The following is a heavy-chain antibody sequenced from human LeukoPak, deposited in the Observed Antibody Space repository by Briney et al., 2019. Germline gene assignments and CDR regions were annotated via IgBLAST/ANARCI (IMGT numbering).Heavy chain of an antibody. J-gene: IGHJ4*02. CDR2: IKSKTDGGTT. CDR1: DFTVSSYF. V-gene: IGHV3-15*01. D-gene: IGHD3-16*01. Sequence: PGGSLRPSCAASDFTVSSYFMSWVRQAPGKGLEWVGRIKSKTDGGTTDYAAPVKGRFTISRDDSKNTLYLQMNSLRAEDTAVYYCARVTDGQLGGFDYWGQGTLVTVSS. CDR3: ARVTDGQLGGFDY.